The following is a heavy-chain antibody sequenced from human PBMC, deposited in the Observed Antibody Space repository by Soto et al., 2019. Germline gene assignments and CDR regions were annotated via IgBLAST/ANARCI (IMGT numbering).Heavy chain of an antibody. D-gene: IGHD3-22*01. J-gene: IGHJ4*02. CDR2: IKEDGSQK. CDR1: GFSFSSYW. V-gene: IGHV3-7*02. CDR3: VRVIVRTSYSDTSGYYFNH. Sequence: GGSLRLSCAASGFSFSSYWMSWVRQAPGKGLEWVANIKEDGSQKWYVDSVKGRFTVSRDNAKNSLYLQMNSLRAEDTAVYYCVRVIVRTSYSDTSGYYFNHWGQGALVTVSS.